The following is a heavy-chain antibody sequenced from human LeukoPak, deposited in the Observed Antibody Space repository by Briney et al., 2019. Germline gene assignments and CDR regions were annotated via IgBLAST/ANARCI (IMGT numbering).Heavy chain of an antibody. CDR2: IYYSGST. J-gene: IGHJ4*02. Sequence: PSETLSLTCTVSGGSIISSSYYWGWIRQPPGKGLEWIGSIYYSGSTYYNPSLKSRVTISVDTSKNQFSLKLSSVTAADTAVYYCARECRYCSSTSCMGVFDYWGQGTLVTVSS. CDR1: GGSIISSSYY. V-gene: IGHV4-39*07. CDR3: ARECRYCSSTSCMGVFDY. D-gene: IGHD2-2*01.